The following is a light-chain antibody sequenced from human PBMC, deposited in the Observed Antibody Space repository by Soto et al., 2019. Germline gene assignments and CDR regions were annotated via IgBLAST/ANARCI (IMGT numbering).Light chain of an antibody. V-gene: IGKV3-20*01. CDR1: QSVRSSH. CDR3: QQYSSSPLT. CDR2: GAS. J-gene: IGKJ4*01. Sequence: IELTPSPGTLSLSPGASATLSCGASQSVRSSHLAWYQQMPGQAPRLLIYGASSRATGIPDRFSGSGSGTDFTLTISRLEPEDFAVYYCQQYSSSPLTFGGGTKVDI.